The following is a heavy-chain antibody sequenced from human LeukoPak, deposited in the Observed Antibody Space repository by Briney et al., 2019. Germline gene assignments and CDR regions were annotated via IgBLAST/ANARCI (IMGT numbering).Heavy chain of an antibody. CDR2: ISSSSTYI. D-gene: IGHD1-26*01. Sequence: GGSLRLSCAASGFTFISYNMNWVRQAPGKGLEWVSSISSSSTYIYYADSLKGRFTISRDNAKNSLYLQMNSLGVEDTAVYYCAREGEWELLGFDYWGQGTLVTVSS. J-gene: IGHJ4*02. CDR1: GFTFISYN. CDR3: AREGEWELLGFDY. V-gene: IGHV3-21*01.